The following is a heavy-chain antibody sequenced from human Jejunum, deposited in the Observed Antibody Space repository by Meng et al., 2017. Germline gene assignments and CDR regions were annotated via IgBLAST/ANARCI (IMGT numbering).Heavy chain of an antibody. CDR1: GFTFSSYW. Sequence: GESLKFSCEASGFTFSSYWIGWVRQAPGKGLEWVANINQDASGKYYVDFVKGRITISRDNAKNSLYVLMNSLRAEDTALYYCARPIYNNWAIDYWGQGTLVTVSS. CDR3: ARPIYNNWAIDY. J-gene: IGHJ4*02. D-gene: IGHD1-1*01. V-gene: IGHV3-7*01. CDR2: INQDASGK.